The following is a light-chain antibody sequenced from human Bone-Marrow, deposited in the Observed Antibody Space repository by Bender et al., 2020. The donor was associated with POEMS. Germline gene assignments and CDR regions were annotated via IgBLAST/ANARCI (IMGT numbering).Light chain of an antibody. CDR2: QDT. CDR1: KLGDKY. Sequence: SYEVAQPPSVSVSPGQTASITCSGDKLGDKYASWYQQKPGQSPVLVIYQDTKRPSGIPERFSGSNSGNTATLTISGTQAMDEADYFCQAWDRGAVVFGGGTTLTVL. J-gene: IGLJ3*02. V-gene: IGLV3-1*01. CDR3: QAWDRGAVV.